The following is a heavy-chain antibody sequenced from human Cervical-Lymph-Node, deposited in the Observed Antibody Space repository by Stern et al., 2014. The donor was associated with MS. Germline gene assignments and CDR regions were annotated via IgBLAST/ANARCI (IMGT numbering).Heavy chain of an antibody. D-gene: IGHD1-26*01. CDR2: INPDFGTA. V-gene: IGHV1-69*01. CDR3: ARGELKEGLVRGMDV. Sequence: QVQLVQSGAEVKKPGSSVKVSCKASGRTLTSVAISWVRQAPGQGLEWMGGINPDFGTANYAQKFQGRVTITADESTSTAYMELSSLRSEDTAVYYCARGELKEGLVRGMDVWGQGTTVTVSS. J-gene: IGHJ6*02. CDR1: GRTLTSVA.